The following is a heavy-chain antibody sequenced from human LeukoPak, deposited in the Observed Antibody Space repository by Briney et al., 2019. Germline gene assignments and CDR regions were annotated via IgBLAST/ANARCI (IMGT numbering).Heavy chain of an antibody. Sequence: PGASLRLSCAGSGFTFRTYAMGWVRQASGKGLEWVSSINSGGDDTYYADSVKGRFTISRDNFKNTLYLQMNSLRAEDTAVYYCVKPPRLSIIRGEGMDVWGQGTTVTVSS. CDR3: VKPPRLSIIRGEGMDV. V-gene: IGHV3-23*01. CDR1: GFTFRTYA. J-gene: IGHJ6*02. D-gene: IGHD3-10*01. CDR2: INSGGDDT.